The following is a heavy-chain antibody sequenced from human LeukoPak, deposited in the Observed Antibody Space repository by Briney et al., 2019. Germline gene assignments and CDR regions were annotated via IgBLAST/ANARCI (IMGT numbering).Heavy chain of an antibody. J-gene: IGHJ4*02. V-gene: IGHV3-30-3*01. Sequence: GGSLRLSWAASGFTFGSYAMHWVRQAPGKGLEWVATISYDRSNKYYADSVKGRFTISRDNSENTLYLQMNSLKIEDTAVYYCARDGGAWIQLWLSFDFWGQGTLVTVSS. CDR2: ISYDRSNK. D-gene: IGHD5-18*01. CDR1: GFTFGSYA. CDR3: ARDGGAWIQLWLSFDF.